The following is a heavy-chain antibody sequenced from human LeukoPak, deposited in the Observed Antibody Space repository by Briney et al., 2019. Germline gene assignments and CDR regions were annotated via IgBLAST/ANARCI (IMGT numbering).Heavy chain of an antibody. CDR1: GFTFSSYA. J-gene: IGHJ5*02. V-gene: IGHV3-30*04. D-gene: IGHD6-6*01. Sequence: PGGSLRLSCAASGFTFSSYAMHWVRQAPGKGLEWVAVISYDGSNKYYADSVKGRFTISRDNSKNTLYLQMNSLRAEDTAVYYCARVQRGMKYSSSSGTVWHGFDPWGQGTLVTVSS. CDR2: ISYDGSNK. CDR3: ARVQRGMKYSSSSGTVWHGFDP.